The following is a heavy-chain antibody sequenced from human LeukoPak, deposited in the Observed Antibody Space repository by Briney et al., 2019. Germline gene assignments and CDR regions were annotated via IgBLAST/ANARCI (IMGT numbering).Heavy chain of an antibody. V-gene: IGHV1-2*06. CDR2: INPNTGGT. Sequence: GASVTVSCTASGNTFSGYYMDWVRQAPGQGLEWMGRINPNTGGTNYAQKFQGRVTMTRDTSITTVYMELSRLRLDDTAVYYCAKLGFSEWFLEFWGQGALVTVSS. CDR1: GNTFSGYY. D-gene: IGHD3-3*01. J-gene: IGHJ4*02. CDR3: AKLGFSEWFLEF.